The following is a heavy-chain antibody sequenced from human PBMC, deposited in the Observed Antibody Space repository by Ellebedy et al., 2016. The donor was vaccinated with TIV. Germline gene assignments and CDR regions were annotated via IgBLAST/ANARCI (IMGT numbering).Heavy chain of an antibody. V-gene: IGHV5-51*01. CDR3: ARREHLMTFLGKQPTGHFAY. Sequence: GESLKISCKGSGYSFTSYWIGWVRQMPGKGLEWMGIIYPGDSDTRYSPSFQGQVTISADKSITTAFLQWSSLQAYVTAIHYCARREHLMTFLGKQPTGHFAYWGPGALVTVSS. CDR2: IYPGDSDT. CDR1: GYSFTSYW. D-gene: IGHD3-3*01. J-gene: IGHJ4*02.